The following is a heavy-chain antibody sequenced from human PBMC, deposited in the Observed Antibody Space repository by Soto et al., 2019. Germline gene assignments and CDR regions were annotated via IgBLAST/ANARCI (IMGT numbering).Heavy chain of an antibody. V-gene: IGHV3-53*01. CDR1: GFTVCSNY. D-gene: IGHD5-12*01. CDR3: ASLGYSGYDFAFDI. CDR2: IYSGGNT. J-gene: IGHJ3*02. Sequence: GGSLRLSCAASGFTVCSNYMNWVRQAPGKGLEWVSVIYSGGNTYYADSVKGRFTISRDNSKNTLYLQMNSLRAEDTAVYYCASLGYSGYDFAFDIWGQGTMVTVSS.